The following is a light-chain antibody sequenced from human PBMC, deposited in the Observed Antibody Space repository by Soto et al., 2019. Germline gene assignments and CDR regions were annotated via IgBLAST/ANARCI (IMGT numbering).Light chain of an antibody. V-gene: IGLV2-14*01. Sequence: QSALTQPASVSGSPGQSITISCTGTSSDVGGYNYVSWYQQHPGKAPNLMIYXXXNRXSXXXNXXXGSKSGNTASLTISGLQAEDXADYYCSSYTSSSTRVFGGGTKVTVL. CDR3: SSYTSSSTRV. J-gene: IGLJ3*02. CDR2: XXX. CDR1: SSDVGGYNY.